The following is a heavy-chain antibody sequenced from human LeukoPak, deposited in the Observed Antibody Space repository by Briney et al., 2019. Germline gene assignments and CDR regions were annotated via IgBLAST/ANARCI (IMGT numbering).Heavy chain of an antibody. D-gene: IGHD5-18*01. CDR3: ARVEDVDTDPGG. J-gene: IGHJ4*02. V-gene: IGHV1-2*02. Sequence: ASVKVSCTASGYTFTGYYMHWVRQAPRQGLEWMGWINPNSGGTNYAQKFQGRVTMTRDTSISTAYMELSRLRSDDTAVYYCARVEDVDTDPGGWGQGTLVTVSS. CDR2: INPNSGGT. CDR1: GYTFTGYY.